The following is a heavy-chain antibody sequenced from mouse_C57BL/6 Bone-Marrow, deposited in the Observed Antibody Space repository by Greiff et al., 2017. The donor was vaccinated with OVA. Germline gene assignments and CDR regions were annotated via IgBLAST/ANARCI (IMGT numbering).Heavy chain of an antibody. V-gene: IGHV1-54*01. CDR2: INPGSGGT. CDR3: ARSRLLPYYYAMDY. J-gene: IGHJ4*01. D-gene: IGHD1-1*01. CDR1: GYAFTNYL. Sequence: VQLQQSGAELVRPGTSVKVSCKASGYAFTNYLIEWVKQRPGQGLEWIGVINPGSGGTNYNEKFKGKATLTADKSSSTAYMQLSSLTSEDSAVYFGARSRLLPYYYAMDYWGQGTSVTVSS.